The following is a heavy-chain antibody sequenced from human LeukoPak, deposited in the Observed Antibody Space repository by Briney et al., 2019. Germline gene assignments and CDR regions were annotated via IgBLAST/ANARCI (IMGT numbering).Heavy chain of an antibody. V-gene: IGHV4-59*08. Sequence: PSETLSLTCTVSGDSLSSHYWSCSREPPGKGLEWIGYIYGSGSTHYDPSLRSRVTISEDTSKNQFSLKLTSVTAADTAVYYCARNVGWYTHDTWVQGTLVTVSS. D-gene: IGHD6-19*01. CDR3: ARNVGWYTHDT. CDR1: GDSLSSHY. CDR2: IYGSGST. J-gene: IGHJ5*02.